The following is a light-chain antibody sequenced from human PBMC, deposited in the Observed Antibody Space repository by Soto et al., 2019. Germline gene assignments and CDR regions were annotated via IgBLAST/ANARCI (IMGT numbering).Light chain of an antibody. Sequence: EIVLTQSPVTLSLSPGERATLSCRASQSVSSYLAWYQQKPGQAPRLLIYDASNRTTDIPARFSGSGSGTDFTRTISSLEPEDFAVYYCQQRSSWPITFGQGTRLEIK. CDR3: QQRSSWPIT. CDR1: QSVSSY. CDR2: DAS. J-gene: IGKJ5*01. V-gene: IGKV3-11*01.